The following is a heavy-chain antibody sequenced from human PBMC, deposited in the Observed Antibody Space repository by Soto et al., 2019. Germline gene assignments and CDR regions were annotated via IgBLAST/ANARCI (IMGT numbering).Heavy chain of an antibody. CDR1: GGSVSSGSYY. J-gene: IGHJ4*02. CDR2: IYYSGST. Sequence: KPSETLSLTCTVSGGSVSSGSYYWSWIRQPPGKGLEWIGYIYYSGSTNYNPSLKSRVTISVDTSKNQFSLKLSSVTAADTAVYYCARLREYSYGYGYYFDYWGQGTLVTVSS. V-gene: IGHV4-61*01. D-gene: IGHD5-18*01. CDR3: ARLREYSYGYGYYFDY.